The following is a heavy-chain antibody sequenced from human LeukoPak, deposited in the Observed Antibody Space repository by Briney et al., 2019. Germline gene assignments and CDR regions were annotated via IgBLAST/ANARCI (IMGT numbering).Heavy chain of an antibody. Sequence: VASVKVSCKASGYTFTGYYMHWVRQAPGQGLEWMGWISPNSGGTNYAQKFQGRVTMTRDTSISTAYMELSRLRSDDTAVYYCARAGLVVVPAAPSTKEGDYWGQGTQVTVSS. CDR2: ISPNSGGT. CDR1: GYTFTGYY. CDR3: ARAGLVVVPAAPSTKEGDY. D-gene: IGHD2-2*01. V-gene: IGHV1-2*02. J-gene: IGHJ4*02.